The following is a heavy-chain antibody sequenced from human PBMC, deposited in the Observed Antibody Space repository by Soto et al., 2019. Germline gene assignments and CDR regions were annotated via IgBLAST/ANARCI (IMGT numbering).Heavy chain of an antibody. V-gene: IGHV3-23*01. D-gene: IGHD1-26*01. CDR2: ISGSGSTT. CDR3: AKDQYSGSPGKPDH. CDR1: GFTFSSYA. J-gene: IGHJ4*02. Sequence: GGSLRLSCAASGFTFSSYAMSWVRQAPGKGLEWVSSISGSGSTTYYADSVKGRFTISRDNSKNTLYVQMNSLRADGTAVYFCAKDQYSGSPGKPDHWGQGTLVTVSS.